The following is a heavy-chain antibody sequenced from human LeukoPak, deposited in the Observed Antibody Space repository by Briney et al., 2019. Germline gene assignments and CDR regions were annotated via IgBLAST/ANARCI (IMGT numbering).Heavy chain of an antibody. CDR3: ARDRLDTYYYMDV. CDR1: GGSISTYY. V-gene: IGHV4-59*01. Sequence: SETLSLTCTVSGGSISTYYWSRIRQTPGKGLEWIGYISYSGSTKYNPSLKSRVTVSVDTSKNQFSLQLSSLTAADTAVYYCARDRLDTYYYMDVWGKGTTVTVSS. J-gene: IGHJ6*03. CDR2: ISYSGST. D-gene: IGHD3-22*01.